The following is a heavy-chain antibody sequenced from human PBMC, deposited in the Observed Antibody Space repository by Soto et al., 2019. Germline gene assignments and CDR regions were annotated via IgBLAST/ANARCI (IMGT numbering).Heavy chain of an antibody. CDR3: ARTYRNVRRFVY. CDR1: GFTFSSYA. Sequence: GWSLRLSCAASGFTFSSYAMHWVRQAPGKGLEWVAVISYDGSNKYYADSVKGRFTISRDNSKNTLYLQMNSLRAEDTAVYYCARTYRNVRRFVYWGQGSRVTV. D-gene: IGHD4-4*01. CDR2: ISYDGSNK. J-gene: IGHJ4*02. V-gene: IGHV3-30-3*01.